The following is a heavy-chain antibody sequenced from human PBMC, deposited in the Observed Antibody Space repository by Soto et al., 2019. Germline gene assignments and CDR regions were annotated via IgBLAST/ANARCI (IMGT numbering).Heavy chain of an antibody. Sequence: PGGSLRLSCAASGFTFSSYAMIWVRQAPGKGLEWVSAISGSGGSTYYADSVKGRFTISRDNSKNTLYLQMNSLRAEDTAVYYCAKGVGYAYVSPARAGYYYYGMDVWGQGTTVTVSS. CDR2: ISGSGGST. CDR1: GFTFSSYA. CDR3: AKGVGYAYVSPARAGYYYYGMDV. D-gene: IGHD5-18*01. J-gene: IGHJ6*02. V-gene: IGHV3-23*01.